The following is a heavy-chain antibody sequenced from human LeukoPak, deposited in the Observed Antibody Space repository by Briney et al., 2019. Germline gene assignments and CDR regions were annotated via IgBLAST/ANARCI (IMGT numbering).Heavy chain of an antibody. CDR1: GGTFCSYT. CDR2: ICPAGSDT. CDR3: ARTFSPVDTAMDVNFDY. J-gene: IGHJ4*02. V-gene: IGHV5-51*01. Sequence: KVSCKASGGTFCSYTISWVRQMPGKGLEWMGIICPAGSDTTYSPSFHGQVTISAAKSTSTADLQWGTLKASDTAMYYCARTFSPVDTAMDVNFDYWGQGTLLTVSS. D-gene: IGHD5-18*01.